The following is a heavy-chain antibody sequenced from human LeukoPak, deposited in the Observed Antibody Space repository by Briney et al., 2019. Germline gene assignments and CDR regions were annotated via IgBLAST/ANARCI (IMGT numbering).Heavy chain of an antibody. CDR2: IHYSGST. CDR1: GGSITSHF. D-gene: IGHD3-10*01. Sequence: SETLSLTCSVSGGSITSHFWSWIRQPPGKGLEWIGYIHYSGSTNYNPSLKSRVTISPDTSKNQLFLKLNSVTAADTAVYYCARLVWLGESPGSWFDSWGQGTPVTVSS. J-gene: IGHJ5*01. CDR3: ARLVWLGESPGSWFDS. V-gene: IGHV4-59*11.